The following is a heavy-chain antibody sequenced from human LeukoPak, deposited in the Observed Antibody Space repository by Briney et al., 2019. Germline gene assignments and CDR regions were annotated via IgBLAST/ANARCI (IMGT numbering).Heavy chain of an antibody. CDR3: ARKGDDSSWDPQNDAFDF. J-gene: IGHJ3*01. CDR1: GYSFTSYW. CDR2: IYPGDSDT. D-gene: IGHD6-13*01. V-gene: IGHV5-51*01. Sequence: GESLKISCQGSGYSFTSYWIAWVRQMPGKGLEWMGIIYPGDSDTRYSPSFQGQVTISADKSISTVYLQWSSLKASDTAMYYCARKGDDSSWDPQNDAFDFWGQGTMVTVSS.